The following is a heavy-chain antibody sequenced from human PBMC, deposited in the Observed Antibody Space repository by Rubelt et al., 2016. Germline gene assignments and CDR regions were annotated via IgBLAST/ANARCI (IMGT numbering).Heavy chain of an antibody. CDR1: GGTFSSYA. CDR3: ARTGMLRGVIPTDFDY. Sequence: QLGQSGPEVKKPGSSVKVSCKASGGTFSSYAISWVRQAPGHGLEWMGGIIPILGIANYAQKSLATCTMTADNSTSTAYMELSSLSSEDTAVYYCARTGMLRGVIPTDFDYWGQGTLVTVSS. V-gene: IGHV1-69*10. J-gene: IGHJ4*02. D-gene: IGHD3-10*01. CDR2: IIPILGIA.